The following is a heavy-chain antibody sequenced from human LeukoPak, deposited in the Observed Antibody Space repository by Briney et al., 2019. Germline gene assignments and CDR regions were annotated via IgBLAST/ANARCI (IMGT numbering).Heavy chain of an antibody. CDR2: ISDSGGST. Sequence: GGSLRLSCAASGFTFSRYAMSWVRQAPGKGLEWVSGISDSGGSTYYADSVKGRFTISRDNSRNTLYLQMNSLRAEDTAVYYCARTDYGDYFSDYWGQGTLVTVSS. D-gene: IGHD4-17*01. V-gene: IGHV3-23*01. CDR1: GFTFSRYA. CDR3: ARTDYGDYFSDY. J-gene: IGHJ4*02.